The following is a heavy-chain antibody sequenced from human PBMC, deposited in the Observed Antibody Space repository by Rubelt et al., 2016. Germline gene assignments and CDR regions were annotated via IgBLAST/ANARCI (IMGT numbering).Heavy chain of an antibody. J-gene: IGHJ4*02. CDR2: ISAYNGNT. Sequence: QVQLVQSGAEVKKPGASVKVSCKASGYTFTSYGISWVRQAPGQGLEWMGWISAYNGNTNYAQKLQGRVTMTTDTSTSTAYRGRRRLRADDTAVYYCARGASNTSGFQAYFDYWGQGTLVTVSS. V-gene: IGHV1-18*01. D-gene: IGHD3-22*01. CDR1: GYTFTSYG. CDR3: ARGASNTSGFQAYFDY.